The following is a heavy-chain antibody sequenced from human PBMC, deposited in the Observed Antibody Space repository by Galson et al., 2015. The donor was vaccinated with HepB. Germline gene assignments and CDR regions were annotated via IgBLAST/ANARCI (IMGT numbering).Heavy chain of an antibody. J-gene: IGHJ4*02. CDR2: ISYDGFNT. V-gene: IGHV3-30*18. CDR1: GFTFSSYG. D-gene: IGHD2-21*02. Sequence: SLRLSCAASGFTFSSYGMNWVRQAPGKGLEWVAVISYDGFNTNYADSVKGRFTISRDNSKNTLFLQMNSLRGEDTAVYYCAKDQRGVTNTLDYWGQGTLVTVSS. CDR3: AKDQRGVTNTLDY.